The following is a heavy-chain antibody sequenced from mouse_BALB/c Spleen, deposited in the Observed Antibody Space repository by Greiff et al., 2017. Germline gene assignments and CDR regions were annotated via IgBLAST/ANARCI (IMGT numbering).Heavy chain of an antibody. V-gene: IGHV1S81*02. D-gene: IGHD1-1*01. CDR3: ARSHYYGSSYVDY. J-gene: IGHJ2*01. Sequence: QVQLQQPGAELVKPGASVKLSCKASGYTFTSYWMHWVKQRPGQGLEWIGEINPSNGRTNYNEKFKSKATLTVDKSSSTAYMQLSSLTSEDSAVYYCARSHYYGSSYVDYGGQGTTLTVSS. CDR1: GYTFTSYW. CDR2: INPSNGRT.